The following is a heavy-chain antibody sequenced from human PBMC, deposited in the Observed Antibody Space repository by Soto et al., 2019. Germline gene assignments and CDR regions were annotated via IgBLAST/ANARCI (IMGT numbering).Heavy chain of an antibody. J-gene: IGHJ4*02. Sequence: QVQLQESGPGLVKPSETLSLTCTVSGGSISSYYWSWIRQPPGKGLEWIGYIYYSGSTNYNPSLKRRVTISVDTSKNQFSLKLSSVTAADTAVYYCARALYSSYYMLDYWGQGTLVTVSS. V-gene: IGHV4-59*01. D-gene: IGHD1-26*01. CDR1: GGSISSYY. CDR2: IYYSGST. CDR3: ARALYSSYYMLDY.